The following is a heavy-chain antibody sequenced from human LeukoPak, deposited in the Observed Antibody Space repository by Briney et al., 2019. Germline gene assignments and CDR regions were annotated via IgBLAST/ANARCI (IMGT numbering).Heavy chain of an antibody. CDR2: IKQDGSEK. CDR3: ARDRPAIRWLPYYYYGMDV. D-gene: IGHD5-24*01. J-gene: IGHJ6*02. Sequence: GGSLRLSCAASGFTFSSYWMSWVRQAPGKGLEWVANIKQDGSEKYYVDSVKGRFTISRDNAKNSLYLQMNSLRAEDTAVYYCARDRPAIRWLPYYYYGMDVWGQGTTVTVSS. V-gene: IGHV3-7*01. CDR1: GFTFSSYW.